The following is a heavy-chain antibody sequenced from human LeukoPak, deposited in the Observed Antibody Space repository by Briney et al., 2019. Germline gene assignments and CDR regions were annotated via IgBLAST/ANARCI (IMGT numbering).Heavy chain of an antibody. CDR1: GGAISSGGYS. J-gene: IGHJ6*02. CDR3: ARADREYYGMDV. V-gene: IGHV4-30-2*01. CDR2: IYHSGST. Sequence: SETLSLTCAVSGGAISSGGYSWSWIRQPPGKGLEWIGYIYHSGSTYYNPSLKSRVTISVDRSKSQFSLKLSSVTAADTAVYYCARADREYYGMDVWGQGTTVTVSS.